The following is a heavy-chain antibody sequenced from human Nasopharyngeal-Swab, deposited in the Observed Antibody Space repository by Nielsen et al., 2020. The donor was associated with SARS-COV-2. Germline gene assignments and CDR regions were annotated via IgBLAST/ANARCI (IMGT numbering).Heavy chain of an antibody. D-gene: IGHD1-26*01. V-gene: IGHV3-13*01. CDR2: IGNAGDT. Sequence: LKICCAASGFPFSNYDIHWRRQATGKGLDWVSAIGNAGDTYYPGSVKVRFTLLRENAKDALYLQMNSLRAEDTAVYYCARGYGGAQIFDYWGQGTLVTVSS. CDR3: ARGYGGAQIFDY. CDR1: GFPFSNYD. J-gene: IGHJ4*02.